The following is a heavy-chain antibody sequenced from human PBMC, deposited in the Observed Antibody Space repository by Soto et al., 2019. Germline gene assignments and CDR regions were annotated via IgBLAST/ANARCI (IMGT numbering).Heavy chain of an antibody. CDR2: XYXXXSX. V-gene: IGHV4-59*01. J-gene: IGHJ5*02. D-gene: IGHD1-26*01. Sequence: LSLTCTVSNGSISSYYWSWIRQPPGKGLEYIGYXYXXXSXNXXXSXXXXVTISVDTSKKQFSLKLSSVTAADTAVYYCARSLYSGSYTNWFDPWGQGTLVTVSS. CDR3: ARSLYSGSYTNWFDP. CDR1: NGSISSYY.